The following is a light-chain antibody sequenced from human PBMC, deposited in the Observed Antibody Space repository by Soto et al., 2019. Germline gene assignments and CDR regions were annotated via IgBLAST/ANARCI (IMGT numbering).Light chain of an antibody. CDR3: QQANSFPLT. V-gene: IGKV3-20*01. CDR1: QTVSNNY. CDR2: RAS. J-gene: IGKJ4*01. Sequence: EILLTQSPGTLSLSPGERATLSCRASQTVSNNYLVWYQHKPGRAPRLLIFRASIRAADIPDRFSGSGSGTDFTLTISSLQPEDFATYYCQQANSFPLTFGGGTKVDIK.